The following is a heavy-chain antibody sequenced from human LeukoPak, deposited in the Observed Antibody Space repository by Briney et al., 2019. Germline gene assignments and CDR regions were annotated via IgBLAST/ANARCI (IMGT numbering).Heavy chain of an antibody. J-gene: IGHJ3*02. CDR3: ARVPDYYDSSGYVGNAFDI. CDR1: GGSISSSRHY. Sequence: SETLSLTCSVSGGSISSSRHYWGWIRQPPGKGLEWIGSNYYSGTTYSNPSLKSRLTISVDTSKNQFSLRMSSVNAADTAVYYCARVPDYYDSSGYVGNAFDIWGQGTMLTVSS. CDR2: NYYSGTT. V-gene: IGHV4-39*07. D-gene: IGHD3-22*01.